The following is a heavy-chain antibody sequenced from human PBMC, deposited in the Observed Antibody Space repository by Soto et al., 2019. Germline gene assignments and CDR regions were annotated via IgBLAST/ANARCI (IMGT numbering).Heavy chain of an antibody. CDR2: IYYIGNT. V-gene: IGHV4-39*01. Sequence: SETLSLTCTVSGGSTKSSSYYWGWIRQSPGKTLEWIGHIYYIGNTYYNPSLKSRVTMSIDTSKNQFSLKLSSVTAADTAVYYCARRHANSWFTFNNWGQGTLVTVSS. D-gene: IGHD6-13*01. CDR1: GGSTKSSSYY. J-gene: IGHJ4*02. CDR3: ARRHANSWFTFNN.